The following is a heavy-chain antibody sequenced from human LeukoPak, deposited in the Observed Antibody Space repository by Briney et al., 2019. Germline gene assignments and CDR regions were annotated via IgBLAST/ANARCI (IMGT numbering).Heavy chain of an antibody. Sequence: SETLSLTCAVSGASISSYSWTWIRQSPGKGLEWIGEINHSGSTNYNPSLKSRVTISVDTSKNQFSLKLSSVTAADTAVYYCARPSPPLVTWGQGTMVTVSS. V-gene: IGHV4-34*01. CDR2: INHSGST. D-gene: IGHD2/OR15-2a*01. CDR1: GASISSYS. CDR3: ARPSPPLVT. J-gene: IGHJ3*01.